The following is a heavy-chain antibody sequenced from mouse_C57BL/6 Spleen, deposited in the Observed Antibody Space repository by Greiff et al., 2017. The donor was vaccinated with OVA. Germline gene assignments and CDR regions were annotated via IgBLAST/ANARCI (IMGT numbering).Heavy chain of an antibody. CDR1: GFTFSSYA. CDR3: ARRGDIMDY. J-gene: IGHJ4*01. CDR2: ISDGGSYT. V-gene: IGHV5-4*03. Sequence: EVMLVESGGGLVKPGGSLKLSCAASGFTFSSYAMSWVRQTPEKRLEWVATISDGGSYTYYPDNVKGRFTISRDNAKNNLYLQMSNLKSEDTAMCYCARRGDIMDYWGQGTSVTVSS.